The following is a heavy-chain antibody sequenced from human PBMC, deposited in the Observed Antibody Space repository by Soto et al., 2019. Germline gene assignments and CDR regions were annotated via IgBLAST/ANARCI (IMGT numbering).Heavy chain of an antibody. Sequence: ASVKVSFKASGGTFSSYTISWVRQAPGQGLEWMGRIIPILGIANYAQKFQGRVTITADKSTSTAYMELSSLRSEDTAVYYCARLSGIAVAGSDYWGQGTLVTVSS. CDR3: ARLSGIAVAGSDY. D-gene: IGHD6-19*01. J-gene: IGHJ4*02. CDR2: IIPILGIA. V-gene: IGHV1-69*02. CDR1: GGTFSSYT.